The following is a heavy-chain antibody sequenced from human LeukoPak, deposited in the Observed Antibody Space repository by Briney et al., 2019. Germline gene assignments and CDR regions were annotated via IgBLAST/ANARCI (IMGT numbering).Heavy chain of an antibody. J-gene: IGHJ5*02. CDR1: GASIGKKTYY. CDR2: ISDTGST. CDR3: ARDPFGYGGTGEPNWFDP. Sequence: PSETLSLTCTVSGASIGKKTYYWGWLRQSPGNGLEWIATISDTGSTYYNPSLKSRVTLSVDASKRQFSLKLSSVTAADTAVYYCARDPFGYGGTGEPNWFDPWGQGTLVTVSS. D-gene: IGHD4-23*01. V-gene: IGHV4-39*07.